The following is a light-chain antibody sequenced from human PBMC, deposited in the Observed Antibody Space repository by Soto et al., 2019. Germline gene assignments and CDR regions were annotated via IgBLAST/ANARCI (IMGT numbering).Light chain of an antibody. Sequence: DIQVTQSPPTLSASVGDRVTITCRASQTISTWMAWYQQKPGKAPKLLIYDASSLESGVPSRFSGSGSGTEFTLTISSLQPDDFATYYCQQYNSYSITFGQGTRLEIK. CDR1: QTISTW. CDR2: DAS. V-gene: IGKV1-5*01. J-gene: IGKJ5*01. CDR3: QQYNSYSIT.